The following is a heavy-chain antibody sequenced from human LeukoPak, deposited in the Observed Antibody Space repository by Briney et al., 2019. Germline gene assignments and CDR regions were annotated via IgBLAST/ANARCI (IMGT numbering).Heavy chain of an antibody. D-gene: IGHD3-22*01. Sequence: PSETLSLTCTVSGGSISRSSYYWGWIRQPPGKGLEWIGSIYYGGSTYYNPSLKSRVTISVDTSKNQFSLKLSSVTAADTAVYYCARHYDSSGYYYSFDYWGQGTLVTVSS. V-gene: IGHV4-39*01. CDR3: ARHYDSSGYYYSFDY. CDR1: GGSISRSSYY. J-gene: IGHJ4*02. CDR2: IYYGGST.